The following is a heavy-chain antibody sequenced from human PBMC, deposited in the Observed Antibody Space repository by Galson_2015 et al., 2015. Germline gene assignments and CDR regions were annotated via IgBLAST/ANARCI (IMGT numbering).Heavy chain of an antibody. Sequence: SLRLCCAASGFTFSDHYMDWVRQAPGKGLEWVGRTRNKANSYTTEYAASVKGRFTISRDDSKNSLYLQMNSLKTEDTAVYYCARQAWSSSGYYDGMDVWGQGTTVTVSS. D-gene: IGHD1-26*01. J-gene: IGHJ6*02. CDR1: GFTFSDHY. CDR2: TRNKANSYTT. CDR3: ARQAWSSSGYYDGMDV. V-gene: IGHV3-72*01.